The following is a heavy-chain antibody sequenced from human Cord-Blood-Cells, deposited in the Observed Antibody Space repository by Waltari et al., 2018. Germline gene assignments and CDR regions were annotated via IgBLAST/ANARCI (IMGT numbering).Heavy chain of an antibody. D-gene: IGHD6-13*01. Sequence: QVQLVESGGGVVKPGWSLRLPCAASGLTICRYGKHRVRHAPGKGLEWVAVISYDGSNKYYADSVKGRFTISRDNSKNTLYLQMNSLRAEDTAVYYCAKEPTGYSSSWSFDYWGQGTLVTVSS. V-gene: IGHV3-30*18. CDR1: GLTICRYG. CDR3: AKEPTGYSSSWSFDY. J-gene: IGHJ4*02. CDR2: ISYDGSNK.